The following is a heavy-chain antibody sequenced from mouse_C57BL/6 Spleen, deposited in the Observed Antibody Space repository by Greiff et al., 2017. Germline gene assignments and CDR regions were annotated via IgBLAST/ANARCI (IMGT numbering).Heavy chain of an antibody. CDR1: GFTFSDYG. Sequence: EVKLQESGGGLVKPGGSLKLSCAASGFTFSDYGMHWVRQAPEKGLEWVAYISSGSSTIYYADTVKGRFTISRDNAKNTLFLQMTSLRSEDTAMYYCATYSPFAYWGQGTLVTVSA. V-gene: IGHV5-17*01. CDR2: ISSGSSTI. J-gene: IGHJ3*01. CDR3: ATYSPFAY. D-gene: IGHD2-10*01.